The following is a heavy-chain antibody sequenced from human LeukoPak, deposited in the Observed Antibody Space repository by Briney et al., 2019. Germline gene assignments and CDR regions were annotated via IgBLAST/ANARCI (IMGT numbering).Heavy chain of an antibody. J-gene: IGHJ4*02. CDR1: GFTVSSNY. Sequence: GGSLRLSCAASGFTVSSNYMSWVRQAPGKGLEWVSVIYSGGSTYYADSVKGRFTISRDNSKNTLYLQMNSLRAEDTAVYYCAKGARRPYSGSYYDYWGQGTLVTVSS. CDR2: IYSGGST. V-gene: IGHV3-53*01. CDR3: AKGARRPYSGSYYDY. D-gene: IGHD1-26*01.